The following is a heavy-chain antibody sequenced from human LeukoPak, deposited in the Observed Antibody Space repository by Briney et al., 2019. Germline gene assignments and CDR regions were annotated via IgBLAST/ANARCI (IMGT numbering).Heavy chain of an antibody. Sequence: SETLSLTCTVSGGSINSYYWSWIRQSAGKGLEWIGRIYTSGSTPDYSPSLKSRVTMSIDTSKNQFSLQLSSVTAADTAVYYCARALNYGDTFDYWGQGTLVTVSS. V-gene: IGHV4-4*07. CDR2: IYTSGSTP. J-gene: IGHJ4*02. D-gene: IGHD4-17*01. CDR1: GGSINSYY. CDR3: ARALNYGDTFDY.